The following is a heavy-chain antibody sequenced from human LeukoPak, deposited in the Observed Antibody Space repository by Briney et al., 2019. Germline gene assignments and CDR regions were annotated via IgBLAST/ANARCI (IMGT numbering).Heavy chain of an antibody. D-gene: IGHD3-10*02. Sequence: PSETLSLTCTVSGVSISNYYWSWIRQPPGKGLEWIGYIYYSGSTNYNPPLKSRVTISVDTPRDQFSLKLSTVTAADTAVYYCARHVRFVGIDYWGQGTLVTVSS. CDR3: ARHVRFVGIDY. V-gene: IGHV4-59*08. CDR2: IYYSGST. J-gene: IGHJ4*02. CDR1: GVSISNYY.